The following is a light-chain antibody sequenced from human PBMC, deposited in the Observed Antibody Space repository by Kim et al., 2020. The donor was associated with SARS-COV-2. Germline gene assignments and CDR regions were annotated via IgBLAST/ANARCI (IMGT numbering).Light chain of an antibody. CDR2: RNN. J-gene: IGLJ3*02. CDR1: TSNIGSHY. CDR3: AAWDDSLSVWV. Sequence: GQRVTIACSGSTSNIGSHYVYWYQQLPGTAPKLLIYRNNQRPSGVPDRFSGSKSGTSASLAISGLRSEDEADYYCAAWDDSLSVWVFGGGTQLTVL. V-gene: IGLV1-47*01.